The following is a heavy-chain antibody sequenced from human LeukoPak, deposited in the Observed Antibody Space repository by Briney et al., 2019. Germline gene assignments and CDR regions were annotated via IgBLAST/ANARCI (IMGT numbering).Heavy chain of an antibody. Sequence: GGSLRLSCAASGFTFGSYWMTWVRQAPGKGLEWVANINQDGSEKYYVDSVKGRFTISRDNAKNSLYLQMNSLRAEDTAVYCCAREGLYGDYLFDYWGQGTLVTVSS. J-gene: IGHJ4*02. D-gene: IGHD4-17*01. CDR1: GFTFGSYW. CDR2: INQDGSEK. V-gene: IGHV3-7*01. CDR3: AREGLYGDYLFDY.